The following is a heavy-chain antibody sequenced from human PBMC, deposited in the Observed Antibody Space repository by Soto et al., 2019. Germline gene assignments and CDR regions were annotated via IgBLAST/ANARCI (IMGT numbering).Heavy chain of an antibody. J-gene: IGHJ4*02. CDR3: ASEIDATTATSLDY. CDR1: GYTFSGSV. Sequence: QVQLVQSGAEVKKPGASVKVSCKASGYTFSGSVMHWVRQAPGQGLEWMGWINADNGNTKYSQKFQGRVTMTWDTSASAPYMELSSLRSDDTAIYSCASEIDATTATSLDYWGQGTLVTVSS. D-gene: IGHD4-17*01. CDR2: INADNGNT. V-gene: IGHV1-3*01.